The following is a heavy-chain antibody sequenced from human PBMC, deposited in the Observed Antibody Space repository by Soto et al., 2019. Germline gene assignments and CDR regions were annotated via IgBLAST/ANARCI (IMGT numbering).Heavy chain of an antibody. Sequence: ASMKASRKRTGNTISRTCVSWVRQAPGQGLEWMGWISVNNGKTKYAQKVQGRVTMTTDTSTSTAYMELRSLRSDDTAVYYCARDRNIEVAGAQPLLPWGQ. V-gene: IGHV1-18*01. CDR1: GNTISRTC. CDR3: ARDRNIEVAGAQPLLP. J-gene: IGHJ3*01. CDR2: ISVNNGKT. D-gene: IGHD6-19*01.